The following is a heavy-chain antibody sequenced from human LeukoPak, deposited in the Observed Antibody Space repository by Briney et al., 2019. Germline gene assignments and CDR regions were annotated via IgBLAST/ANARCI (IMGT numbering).Heavy chain of an antibody. V-gene: IGHV3-30-3*01. J-gene: IGHJ4*02. CDR2: ISYDGTNK. Sequence: GGSLRLSCAASGFTFSTYAMHWVRQAPGKGLEWVALISYDGTNKYYADSVKGRFTISRDNAKNTLYLQMNSLRAEDTAVYYCASSSVYSSSWSTSFDYWGQGTLVTVSS. CDR3: ASSSVYSSSWSTSFDY. D-gene: IGHD6-13*01. CDR1: GFTFSTYA.